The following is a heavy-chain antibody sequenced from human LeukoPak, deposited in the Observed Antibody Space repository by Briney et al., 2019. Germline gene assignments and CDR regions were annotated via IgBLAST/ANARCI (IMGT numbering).Heavy chain of an antibody. CDR1: GGSISSSSYY. CDR2: IYYSGST. CDR3: AKYGCSSTSCYYYYYYYMDV. V-gene: IGHV4-39*07. D-gene: IGHD2-2*01. J-gene: IGHJ6*03. Sequence: SETLSLTCTVSGGSISSSSYYWGWIRQPPGKGLEWNGSIYYSGSTYYNPSLKSRVTISVDTSKNQFSLRLSSVTAADTAVHYCAKYGCSSTSCYYYYYYYMDVWGKGTTVTVSS.